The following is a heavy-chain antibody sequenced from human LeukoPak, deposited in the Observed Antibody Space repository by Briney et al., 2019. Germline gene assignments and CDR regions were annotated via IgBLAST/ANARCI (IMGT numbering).Heavy chain of an antibody. CDR2: INNSGGST. CDR3: ARDRCSSTSCYNTPNWFDP. J-gene: IGHJ5*02. CDR1: RFTFSSYD. D-gene: IGHD2-2*02. Sequence: GGCLRLSCAASRFTFSSYDMSWVRQAPGKGLEWVSTINNSGGSTYYADSVKGRFTISRDTFKNTLYLQMNSLRSEDTAFYHCARDRCSSTSCYNTPNWFDPWGQGTLVTVSS. V-gene: IGHV3-23*01.